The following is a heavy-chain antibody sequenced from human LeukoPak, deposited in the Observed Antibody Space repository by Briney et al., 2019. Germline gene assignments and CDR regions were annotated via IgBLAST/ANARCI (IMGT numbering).Heavy chain of an antibody. Sequence: QPGGSLRLSCAASGFTFSTYAFHWVRQAPGTGLEWVAVMSSDGKSKIYADSVKGRFTISRDNSKNTLFLQMNSLRTEDTAVYYCARDPMADFDYWGQGALVTVSS. CDR1: GFTFSTYA. J-gene: IGHJ4*02. D-gene: IGHD2-8*01. CDR2: MSSDGKSK. V-gene: IGHV3-30*04. CDR3: ARDPMADFDY.